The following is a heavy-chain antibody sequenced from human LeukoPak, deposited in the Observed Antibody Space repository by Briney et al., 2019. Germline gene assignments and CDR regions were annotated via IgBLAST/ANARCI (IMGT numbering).Heavy chain of an antibody. D-gene: IGHD5-24*01. CDR1: GFTFSSYS. J-gene: IGHJ4*02. CDR2: ISSSSSYI. V-gene: IGHV3-21*01. Sequence: GGSLRLSCAASGFTFSSYSMKWVRQAPGKGLEWVSSISSSSSYIYYADSVKGRFTISRDNAKNSLYLQMNSLRAEDTAVYYCARARDAYIHGLEYWGQGTLVTVSS. CDR3: ARARDAYIHGLEY.